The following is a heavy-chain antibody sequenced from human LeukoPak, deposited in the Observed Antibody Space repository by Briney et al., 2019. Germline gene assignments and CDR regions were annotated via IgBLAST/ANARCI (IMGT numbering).Heavy chain of an antibody. CDR1: GFTFSSYD. V-gene: IGHV3-13*01. D-gene: IGHD6-13*01. Sequence: PGGSLRLSCAASGFTFSSYDMHWVRQAPGKGLEWVSAIGTAGDTYYPGSVKGRFIISRENAKNSLYLQMNSLRAGDTAVYYCARAAAGGDLDYWGQGTLVTVSS. CDR3: ARAAAGGDLDY. CDR2: IGTAGDT. J-gene: IGHJ4*02.